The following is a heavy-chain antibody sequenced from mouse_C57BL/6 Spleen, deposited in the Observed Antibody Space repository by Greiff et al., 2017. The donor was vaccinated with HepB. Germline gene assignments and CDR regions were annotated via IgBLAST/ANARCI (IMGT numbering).Heavy chain of an antibody. Sequence: QVQLQQPGAELVMPGASVKLSCKASGYTFTSYWMHWVKQRPGQGLEWIGEIDPSDSYTNYNQKFKGKSTLTVDKSSSTAYMQLSSLTSEDSAVYYCAKSLYDYVRAWFAYWGQGTLVTVSA. CDR3: AKSLYDYVRAWFAY. D-gene: IGHD2-4*01. CDR1: GYTFTSYW. J-gene: IGHJ3*01. CDR2: IDPSDSYT. V-gene: IGHV1-69*01.